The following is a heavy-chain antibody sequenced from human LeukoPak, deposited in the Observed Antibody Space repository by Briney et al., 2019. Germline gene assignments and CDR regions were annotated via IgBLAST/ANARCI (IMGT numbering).Heavy chain of an antibody. Sequence: ASVKVSCKASGYTFTSYYMHWVRQAPGQGLEWMGIINPSGGSTSYAQKFQGRVTMTRDTSTSTAYMELRSLRSDDTAVYYCARVSASWFDPWGQGTLVTVSS. V-gene: IGHV1-46*01. CDR3: ARVSASWFDP. CDR2: INPSGGST. CDR1: GYTFTSYY. D-gene: IGHD2-2*01. J-gene: IGHJ5*02.